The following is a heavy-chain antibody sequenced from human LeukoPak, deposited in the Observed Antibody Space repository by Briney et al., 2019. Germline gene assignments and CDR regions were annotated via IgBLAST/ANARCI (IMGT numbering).Heavy chain of an antibody. J-gene: IGHJ5*01. CDR1: GGSISGYY. CDR3: VRSKSGTYGWIAP. CDR2: IYYTGST. V-gene: IGHV4-59*01. Sequence: SETLSLTCTVSGGSISGYYWSWIRQPPGKGLEWIGYIYYTGSTNYNPSLNSRVTISVDTSQNQFSLKVSSVTAADTAVYYCVRSKSGTYGWIAPCGQRSPLTVSS. D-gene: IGHD4-17*01.